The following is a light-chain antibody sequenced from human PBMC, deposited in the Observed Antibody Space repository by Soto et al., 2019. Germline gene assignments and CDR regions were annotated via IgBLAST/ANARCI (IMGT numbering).Light chain of an antibody. CDR2: EVS. CDR1: SSDVGGYNY. Sequence: QSALTQPASVSGSPGQSITLSCTGTSSDVGGYNYVSWYQQHPGKAPKLMIYEVSNRPSGVSNRLSGSKSGNTASLTISGLQAEDEADYYCNSYASSGTLVFGTGTKVTVL. CDR3: NSYASSGTLV. V-gene: IGLV2-14*01. J-gene: IGLJ1*01.